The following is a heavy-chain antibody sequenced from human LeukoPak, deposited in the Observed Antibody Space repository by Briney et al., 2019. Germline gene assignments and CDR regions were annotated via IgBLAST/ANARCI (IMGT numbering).Heavy chain of an antibody. CDR1: GYTFTSYG. CDR3: ARVLGSYYYGSGDNWFDP. Sequence: ASIKVSCKASGYTFTSYGISWVRQAPGQGLEWMGWISAYNGNTNYAQKLQGRVTMTTDTSTSTAYMELRSLRSDDTAVYYCARVLGSYYYGSGDNWFDPWGQGTLVTVSS. V-gene: IGHV1-18*01. D-gene: IGHD3-10*01. CDR2: ISAYNGNT. J-gene: IGHJ5*02.